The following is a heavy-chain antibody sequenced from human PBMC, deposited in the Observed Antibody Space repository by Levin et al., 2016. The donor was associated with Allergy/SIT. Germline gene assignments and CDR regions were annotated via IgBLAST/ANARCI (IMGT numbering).Heavy chain of an antibody. CDR1: GFTFSSYA. CDR2: ISGSGGST. Sequence: GESLKISCAASGFTFSSYAMSWVRQAPGKGLEWVSAISGSGGSTYYADSVKGRFTISRDNSKNTLYLQMNSLRAEDTAVYYCAKVFCSGGSCYGYYYYYYGMDVWGQGTTVTVSS. D-gene: IGHD2-15*01. J-gene: IGHJ6*02. V-gene: IGHV3-23*01. CDR3: AKVFCSGGSCYGYYYYYYGMDV.